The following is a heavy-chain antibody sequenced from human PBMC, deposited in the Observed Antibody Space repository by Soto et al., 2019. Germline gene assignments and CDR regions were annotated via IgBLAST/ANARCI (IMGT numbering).Heavy chain of an antibody. J-gene: IGHJ4*02. CDR2: INPSGGST. CDR3: ARRGGKVYYDFWSGSDPVDY. D-gene: IGHD3-3*01. V-gene: IGHV1-46*03. Sequence: GASVKVSCKASGYTFTSYYMHWVRQAPGQGLEWMGIINPSGGSTSYAQKFQGRVTMTRDTSTSTVYMELSSLRSEDTAVYYCARRGGKVYYDFWSGSDPVDYWGQGTLVTVSS. CDR1: GYTFTSYY.